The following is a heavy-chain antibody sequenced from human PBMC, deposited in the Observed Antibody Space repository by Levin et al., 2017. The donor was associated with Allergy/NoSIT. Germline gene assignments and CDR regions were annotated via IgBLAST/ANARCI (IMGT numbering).Heavy chain of an antibody. Sequence: GESLKISCAASGFTFSSYGMHWVRQAPGKGLEWVAVISYDGSNKYYADSVKGRFTISRDNSKNTLYLQMNSLRAEDTAVYYCAKDLLERANDAFDIWGQGTMVTVSS. V-gene: IGHV3-30*18. CDR2: ISYDGSNK. CDR1: GFTFSSYG. D-gene: IGHD1-1*01. CDR3: AKDLLERANDAFDI. J-gene: IGHJ3*02.